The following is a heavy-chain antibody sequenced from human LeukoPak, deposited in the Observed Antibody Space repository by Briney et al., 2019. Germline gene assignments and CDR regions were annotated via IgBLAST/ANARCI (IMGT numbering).Heavy chain of an antibody. CDR3: ARDVYTSGWRYFDL. CDR1: GYTFTGHY. CDR2: INPNSGDT. D-gene: IGHD6-19*01. V-gene: IGHV1-2*02. J-gene: IGHJ2*01. Sequence: ASVKVSCKASGYTFTGHYMHWVRQAPGQGPEWMAWINPNSGDTNYAQKFQGRVTLTRDASIGTAYMEMNRLTYDDTAIYYCARDVYTSGWRYFDLWGHGTLVTVSS.